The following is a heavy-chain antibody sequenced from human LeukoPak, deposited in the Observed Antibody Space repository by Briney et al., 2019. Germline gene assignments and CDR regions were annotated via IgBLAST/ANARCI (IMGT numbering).Heavy chain of an antibody. CDR2: ISYTGST. CDR3: ARDRGWDWFDP. Sequence: SETLSLTCTVSGVSISSYYWSWIRQPPGKGLEWIGYISYTGSTYYNPSLKSRVTISVDTSKNQFSLKLSSVTAADTAVYYCARDRGWDWFDPWGQGTLVTVSS. J-gene: IGHJ5*02. V-gene: IGHV4-59*12. D-gene: IGHD3-10*01. CDR1: GVSISSYY.